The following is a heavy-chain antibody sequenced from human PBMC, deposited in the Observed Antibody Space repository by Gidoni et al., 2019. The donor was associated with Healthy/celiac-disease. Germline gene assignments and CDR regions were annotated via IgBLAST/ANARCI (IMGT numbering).Heavy chain of an antibody. CDR2: INHSGST. J-gene: IGHJ4*02. Sequence: QVQLQQWGAGLLKPSETLSLTCAVYGGSFSGYYWSWIRQPPGKGLEWIGEINHSGSTNYNPSLKSRVTISVDTSKNQFSLKLSSVTAADTAVYYCARTGSSSWYFHPRPFDYWGQGTLVTVSS. D-gene: IGHD6-13*01. CDR3: ARTGSSSWYFHPRPFDY. V-gene: IGHV4-34*01. CDR1: GGSFSGYY.